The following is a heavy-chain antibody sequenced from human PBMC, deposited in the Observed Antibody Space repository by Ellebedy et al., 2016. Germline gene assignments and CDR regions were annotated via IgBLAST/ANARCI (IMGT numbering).Heavy chain of an antibody. CDR1: GGSFSSHTYY. Sequence: GSLRLSCPVSGGSFSSHTYYRVWPRQPTGRGVEWVGSAFYSWDTYFNPALKSRLTMSVDTSKNQFAMNLTSVTAADTAVYYCARGADFDWLSWFDPWGQGTLVTVSS. CDR3: ARGADFDWLSWFDP. CDR2: AFYSWDT. J-gene: IGHJ5*02. V-gene: IGHV4-39*01. D-gene: IGHD3-9*01.